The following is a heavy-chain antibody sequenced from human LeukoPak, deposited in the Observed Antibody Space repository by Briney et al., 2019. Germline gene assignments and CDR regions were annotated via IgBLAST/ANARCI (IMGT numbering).Heavy chain of an antibody. CDR1: GFKFSSYE. J-gene: IGHJ6*03. CDR2: ISSSGSII. V-gene: IGHV3-48*03. CDR3: AGRLSSDYYYMDV. Sequence: PGGSLRLSCAASGFKFSSYEMIWVRQAPGKGLEWVSHISSSGSIIFYADSVKGRFTVSRDNAKNSLYLQMNSLRAEDTSVYYCAGRLSSDYYYMDVWGKGTTVTVSS.